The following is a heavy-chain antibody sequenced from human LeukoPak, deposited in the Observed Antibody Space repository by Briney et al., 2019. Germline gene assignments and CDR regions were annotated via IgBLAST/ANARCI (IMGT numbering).Heavy chain of an antibody. Sequence: PGGSLTPSCAASGLTVSNNDMSWGRQAPGKGLEWVSVIYSGGATHYADSVKGRFTISRDNSKNTLYLQMNRLRAEDTAVYYCARYEGYHYALDYWGQGTLVTVSS. J-gene: IGHJ4*02. V-gene: IGHV3-66*01. D-gene: IGHD5-18*01. CDR3: ARYEGYHYALDY. CDR1: GLTVSNND. CDR2: IYSGGAT.